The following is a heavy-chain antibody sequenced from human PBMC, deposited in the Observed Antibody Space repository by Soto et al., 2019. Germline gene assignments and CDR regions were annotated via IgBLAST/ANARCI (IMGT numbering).Heavy chain of an antibody. CDR1: GYNFTSHW. CDR2: IYPGDSDS. J-gene: IGHJ3*02. CDR3: ATRPQYSSSTSCYWGAFDI. D-gene: IGHD2-2*01. Sequence: GESLKISCKGSGYNFTSHWIGWVRQMPGKGLEWMGMIYPGDSDSRYSPSFQGQVTISADKSISTAYLQWSSLKASDTAMYYCATRPQYSSSTSCYWGAFDILGQGTMVTVSS. V-gene: IGHV5-51*01.